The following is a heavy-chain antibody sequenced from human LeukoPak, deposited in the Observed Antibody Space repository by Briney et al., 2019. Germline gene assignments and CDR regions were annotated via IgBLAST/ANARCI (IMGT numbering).Heavy chain of an antibody. Sequence: SETLSLTCAVYGGSFSGYYWSWIRQPPGKGLEWIGEINHSGSTNYNPSLKSRVTISVDTSKNQFSLKLGSVTAADTAVYYCARGGYCTNGVCYWYYFDYWGQGTLVTVSS. D-gene: IGHD2-8*01. CDR3: ARGGYCTNGVCYWYYFDY. CDR2: INHSGST. CDR1: GGSFSGYY. J-gene: IGHJ4*02. V-gene: IGHV4-34*01.